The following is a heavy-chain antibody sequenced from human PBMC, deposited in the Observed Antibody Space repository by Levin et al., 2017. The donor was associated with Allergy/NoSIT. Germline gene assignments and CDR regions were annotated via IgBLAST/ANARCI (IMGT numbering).Heavy chain of an antibody. CDR2: IIPILGIA. CDR1: GGTFSSYT. V-gene: IGHV1-69*02. J-gene: IGHJ6*02. Sequence: PAASVKVSCKASGGTFSSYTISWVRQAPGQGLEWMGRIIPILGIANYAQKFQGRVTITADKSTSTAYMELSSLRSEDTAVYYCARVHGIRVQLERLSPRYDYGMDVWGQGTTVTVSS. D-gene: IGHD1-1*01. CDR3: ARVHGIRVQLERLSPRYDYGMDV.